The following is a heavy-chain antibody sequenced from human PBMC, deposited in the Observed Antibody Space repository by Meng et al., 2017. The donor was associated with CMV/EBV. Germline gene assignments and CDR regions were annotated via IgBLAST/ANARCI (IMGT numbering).Heavy chain of an antibody. CDR2: IADSRNT. D-gene: IGHD1-26*01. V-gene: IGHV4-38-2*02. CDR1: GASVSRGYY. J-gene: IGHJ3*02. Sequence: SETLSLTCAASGASVSRGYYWAWIRQPPGKRLEWIGSIADSRNTYYTPSLQSRVTIAVDTSKNQFSLKLTSVTAADTAVYFCAREVGAPYFDMWGQGTTVTVSS. CDR3: AREVGAPYFDM.